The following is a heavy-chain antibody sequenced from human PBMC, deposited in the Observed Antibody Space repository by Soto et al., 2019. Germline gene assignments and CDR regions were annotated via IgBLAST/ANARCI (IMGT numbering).Heavy chain of an antibody. V-gene: IGHV3-48*03. CDR2: ISSTGRTI. Sequence: QPGGSLRLSCAASGFTFSTYTMIWVRQAPGKGLEWLSYISSTGRTIHYANSVRGRFTISRDNAKKSLYLQMNSLRGEDTAVYYCATGDYADHARTAYRGQGILVTVCS. D-gene: IGHD4-17*01. J-gene: IGHJ4*02. CDR3: ATGDYADHARTAY. CDR1: GFTFSTYT.